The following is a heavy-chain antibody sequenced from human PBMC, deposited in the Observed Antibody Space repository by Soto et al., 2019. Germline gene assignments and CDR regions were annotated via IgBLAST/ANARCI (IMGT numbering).Heavy chain of an antibody. J-gene: IGHJ4*02. CDR1: GYTFTGYY. Sequence: ASVKVSCKASGYTFTGYYMHWVRQAPGQGLEWMGWINPNSGGTNYAQKFQGWVTMTRDTSISTAYMELSRLRSDDTAVYYCARDRKEVVDTAMVTGVLGYWGQGTLVTVSS. V-gene: IGHV1-2*04. CDR3: ARDRKEVVDTAMVTGVLGY. CDR2: INPNSGGT. D-gene: IGHD5-18*01.